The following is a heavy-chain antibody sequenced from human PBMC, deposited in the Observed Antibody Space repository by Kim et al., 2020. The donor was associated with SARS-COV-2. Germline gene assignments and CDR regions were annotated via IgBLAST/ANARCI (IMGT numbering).Heavy chain of an antibody. D-gene: IGHD6-19*01. CDR1: GFTVSSNY. CDR2: IYSGGST. Sequence: GGSLRLSCAASGFTVSSNYMSWVRQAPGKGLEWVSVIYSGGSTYYSDSVKGRFTISRDNSKNTLYLQMNSLRADDTAVYYCARGTPPHYSSGWYRGYYYYGMDVWVQGTTVTVSS. J-gene: IGHJ6*02. CDR3: ARGTPPHYSSGWYRGYYYYGMDV. V-gene: IGHV3-53*01.